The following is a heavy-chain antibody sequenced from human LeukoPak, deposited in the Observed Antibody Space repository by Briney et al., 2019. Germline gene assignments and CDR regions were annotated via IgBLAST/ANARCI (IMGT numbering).Heavy chain of an antibody. CDR3: VRDRAAAGGWLDP. Sequence: PSETLSLTCTVSGGSISTYSWNWIRQPPGKGLEWIGYVYYNGNTNYNPSLKSRLTISVDTSKNQFSLKLTSVTAADTAVYYCVRDRAAAGGWLDPWGQGALVTVSS. D-gene: IGHD6-13*01. V-gene: IGHV4-59*01. CDR2: VYYNGNT. CDR1: GGSISTYS. J-gene: IGHJ5*02.